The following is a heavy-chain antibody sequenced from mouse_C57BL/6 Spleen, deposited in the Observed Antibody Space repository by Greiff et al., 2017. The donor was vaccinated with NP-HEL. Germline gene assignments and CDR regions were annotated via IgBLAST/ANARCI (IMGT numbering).Heavy chain of an antibody. CDR2: IDPSDSYT. Sequence: VQLQQSGAELVKPGASVKLSCKASGYTFTSYWMQWVKQRPGQGLEWIGEIDPSDSYTNYNQKFKGKATLTVDTSSSTAYMQLSSLTSEDSADYYCARGATVVATRYAMDYWGQGTSVTVSS. D-gene: IGHD1-1*01. CDR1: GYTFTSYW. V-gene: IGHV1-50*01. CDR3: ARGATVVATRYAMDY. J-gene: IGHJ4*01.